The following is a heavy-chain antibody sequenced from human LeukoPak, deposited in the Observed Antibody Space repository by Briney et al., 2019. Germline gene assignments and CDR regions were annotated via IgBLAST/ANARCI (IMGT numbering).Heavy chain of an antibody. J-gene: IGHJ4*02. Sequence: PGGSLRLSCAASVFTFDEYAMHWVWQVPGKGLEWVSGISWNGGSIDYSDSVKGRFTISRDNAKSSLYLQMNSLRADDTAVYYCVKDMLGDYASLNFDFWGQGTLVTVSS. D-gene: IGHD4-17*01. CDR2: ISWNGGSI. CDR3: VKDMLGDYASLNFDF. V-gene: IGHV3-9*01. CDR1: VFTFDEYA.